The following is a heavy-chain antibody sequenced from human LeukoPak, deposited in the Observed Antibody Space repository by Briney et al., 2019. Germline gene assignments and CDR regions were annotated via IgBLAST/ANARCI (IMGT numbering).Heavy chain of an antibody. V-gene: IGHV3-21*01. CDR1: GFTFSSYS. CDR2: ISSSSSYI. D-gene: IGHD2-15*01. J-gene: IGHJ5*02. CDR3: AREGVVVAATREYWFDP. Sequence: GGSLRLSCAASGFTFSSYSMNWVRQAPGKGLEWVSSISSSSSYICYADSVKGRFTISRDNAKNSLYLQMNSLRAEDTAVYYCAREGVVVAATREYWFDPWGQGTLVTVSS.